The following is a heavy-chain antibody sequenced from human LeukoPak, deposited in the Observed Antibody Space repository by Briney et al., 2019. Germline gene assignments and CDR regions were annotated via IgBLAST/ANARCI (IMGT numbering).Heavy chain of an antibody. D-gene: IGHD3-10*01. Sequence: SETLSLTCTVSGGSISSYYWSWIRQPPGKGLEWIGYIYYSGSTNYNPSLKSRVTISVDTSKNQFSLKLSSVTAADTAVYYCAGHERYGSYYYYYYGMDVWGQGTTVTVSS. CDR1: GGSISSYY. CDR2: IYYSGST. J-gene: IGHJ6*02. CDR3: AGHERYGSYYYYYYGMDV. V-gene: IGHV4-59*01.